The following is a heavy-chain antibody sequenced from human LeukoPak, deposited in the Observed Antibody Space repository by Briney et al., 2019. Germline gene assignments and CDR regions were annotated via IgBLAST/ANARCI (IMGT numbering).Heavy chain of an antibody. CDR2: MNPSSGNT. CDR1: GYTFTSYD. V-gene: IGHV1-8*01. CDR3: ARGYGDYLNWYFDL. J-gene: IGHJ2*01. Sequence: ASVKVSCKASGYTFTSYDINWVRQATGQGLEWMGWMNPSSGNTGYAQKFQGRVTMTRDTSIGTAYMELSSLRSEDTAVYYCARGYGDYLNWYFDLWGRGTLVTVSS. D-gene: IGHD4-17*01.